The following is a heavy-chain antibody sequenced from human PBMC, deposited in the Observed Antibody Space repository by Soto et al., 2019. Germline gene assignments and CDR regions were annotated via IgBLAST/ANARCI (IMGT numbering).Heavy chain of an antibody. Sequence: TGGSLRLSCAASGFTFSIYSMNLVRQTPGKGLEWVSYISGSSSTIYYADSMKGRFTISRDNAKNSLYLQMKSLRAEDTAVYYCASGHYDILTGYPYYFDYWGPGILVTVSS. CDR1: GFTFSIYS. J-gene: IGHJ4*02. D-gene: IGHD3-9*01. V-gene: IGHV3-48*01. CDR3: ASGHYDILTGYPYYFDY. CDR2: ISGSSSTI.